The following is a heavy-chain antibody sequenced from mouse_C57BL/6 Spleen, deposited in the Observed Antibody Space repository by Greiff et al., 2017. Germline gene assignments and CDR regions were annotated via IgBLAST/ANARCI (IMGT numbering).Heavy chain of an antibody. V-gene: IGHV1-61*01. Sequence: LVRPGSSVKLSCKASGYTFTSYWMDWVKQRPGQGLEWIGNIYPSDSETHYNQKFKDKATLTVDKSSSTAYMQLSSLTSEDSAVYYCARSGTGFFDYWGQGTTLTVSS. J-gene: IGHJ2*01. CDR1: GYTFTSYW. D-gene: IGHD4-1*01. CDR2: IYPSDSET. CDR3: ARSGTGFFDY.